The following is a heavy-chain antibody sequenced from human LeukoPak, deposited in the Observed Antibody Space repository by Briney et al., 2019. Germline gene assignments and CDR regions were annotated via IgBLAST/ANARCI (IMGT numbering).Heavy chain of an antibody. CDR1: GGSISSYF. V-gene: IGHV4-59*01. CDR3: ARVTYYYDSSGGWFDP. J-gene: IGHJ5*02. Sequence: SETLSLTCTVSGGSISSYFWSWIRQPPGKGLEWIGYIYYSGSTNYNPSLKRRVTISVDTSKNQFSLNLSSVTAADTAVYYCARVTYYYDSSGGWFDPWGQGTLVTVSS. D-gene: IGHD3-22*01. CDR2: IYYSGST.